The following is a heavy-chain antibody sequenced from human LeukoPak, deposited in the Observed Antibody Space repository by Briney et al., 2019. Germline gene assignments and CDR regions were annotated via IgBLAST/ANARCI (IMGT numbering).Heavy chain of an antibody. Sequence: SQTLSLTCTVSGGSIGSGSYYWSWIRQPAGKGLEWIGRIYTSGSTNYNPSLKSRVTISVDTSKNQFSLKLSSVTAADTAVYYCASNSYYDFWSGYQLTYYMDVWGKGTTVTVSS. V-gene: IGHV4-61*02. CDR1: GGSIGSGSYY. D-gene: IGHD3-3*01. CDR3: ASNSYYDFWSGYQLTYYMDV. CDR2: IYTSGST. J-gene: IGHJ6*03.